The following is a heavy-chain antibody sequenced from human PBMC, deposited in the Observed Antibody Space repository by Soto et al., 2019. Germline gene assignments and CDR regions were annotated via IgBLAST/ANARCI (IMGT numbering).Heavy chain of an antibody. D-gene: IGHD3-16*01. V-gene: IGHV4-59*01. CDR2: MYYNGNI. Sequence: SETLSLTCNVSGGYISHYYWTRVRQPPEKGLEWIGYMYYNGNINYNPTLKSRVTISIDTSKNQFSLTLKSVTAPDTAVYDCASGGNWFDPCGQGVRVTVSS. J-gene: IGHJ5*02. CDR1: GGYISHYY. CDR3: ASGGNWFDP.